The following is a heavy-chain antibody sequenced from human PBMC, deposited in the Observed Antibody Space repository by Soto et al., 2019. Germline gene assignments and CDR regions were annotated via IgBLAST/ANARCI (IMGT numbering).Heavy chain of an antibody. V-gene: IGHV4-30-4*01. D-gene: IGHD5-18*01. Sequence: QVPLQESGPGLVKPSETLSLTCTVSGGSVSSGDYSWSWIRQPPGKGLEWIGHIYFSGSNYSNPSLTSRLTLTIERSKNQFSLKLTSVTDADTAVYYCARTPEYNYGLDYWGQGTLVTVSS. CDR3: ARTPEYNYGLDY. CDR1: GGSVSSGDYS. J-gene: IGHJ4*02. CDR2: IYFSGSN.